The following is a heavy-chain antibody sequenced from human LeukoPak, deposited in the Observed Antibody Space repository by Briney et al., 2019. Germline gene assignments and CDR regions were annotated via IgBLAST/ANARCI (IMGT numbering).Heavy chain of an antibody. J-gene: IGHJ6*03. Sequence: PSETLSLTCTVSGGSISSSSYYWGWIRQPPGKGLEWIGSIYYSGSTYYNPSHKSRVTISVDTSKNQFSLKLSSVTAADTAVYYCARGTSGYYYYYMDVWGKGTTVTVSS. V-gene: IGHV4-39*01. CDR2: IYYSGST. CDR1: GGSISSSSYY. CDR3: ARGTSGYYYYYMDV. D-gene: IGHD2-8*01.